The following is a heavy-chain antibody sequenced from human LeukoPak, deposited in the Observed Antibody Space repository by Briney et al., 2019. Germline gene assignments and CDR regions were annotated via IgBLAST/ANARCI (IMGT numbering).Heavy chain of an antibody. CDR2: INPSGGST. D-gene: IGHD3-10*01. CDR1: GYTFTSYY. Sequence: ASVKVSCKASGYTFTSYYMHWVRQAPGQGLEWMGIINPSGGSTSYAQKFQGRVTMTRDTSTSTVYMELSSLRSEDTAVYFCARDLGLRGVTNWFDPWGHGTLVTVSS. J-gene: IGHJ5*02. V-gene: IGHV1-46*01. CDR3: ARDLGLRGVTNWFDP.